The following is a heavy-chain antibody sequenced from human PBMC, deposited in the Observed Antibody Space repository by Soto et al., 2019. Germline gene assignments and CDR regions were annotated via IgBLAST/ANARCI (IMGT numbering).Heavy chain of an antibody. Sequence: QVQLVQSGAEVKKPGASVKVSCKASGYTFTTSTIHWVRQAPGQRLEWMGWINAGNGKTKYSQDFQGRVSMTRDTSATRVYRELSSLRSEDTAVFYCARAGQSCGGDCYATHFDYWGQRTLVTVSS. CDR3: ARAGQSCGGDCYATHFDY. CDR2: INAGNGKT. D-gene: IGHD2-21*01. CDR1: GYTFTTST. V-gene: IGHV1-3*01. J-gene: IGHJ4*02.